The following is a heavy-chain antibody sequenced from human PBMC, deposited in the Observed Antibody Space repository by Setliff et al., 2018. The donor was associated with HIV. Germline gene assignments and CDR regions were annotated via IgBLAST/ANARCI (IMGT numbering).Heavy chain of an antibody. CDR1: GGSFSGFY. V-gene: IGHV4-34*01. CDR3: ARGLYGSGSFFFDA. Sequence: SETLSLTCAVYGGSFSGFYWNWIRQPPGKGLEWIGEINHSGSTNYNPSLKSRLTISVDTSRRQFSLRLTSVTTADTAVYYCARGLYGSGSFFFDAWGQGAQVTVSS. J-gene: IGHJ4*01. D-gene: IGHD3-10*01. CDR2: INHSGST.